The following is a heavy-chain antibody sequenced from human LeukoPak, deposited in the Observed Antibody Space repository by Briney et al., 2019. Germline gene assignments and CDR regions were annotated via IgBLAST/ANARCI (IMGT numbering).Heavy chain of an antibody. D-gene: IGHD1-1*01. J-gene: IGHJ4*02. CDR3: ARDLNHQSALDMRY. CDR2: ISYDGSNK. Sequence: GGSLRLSCAASGFTFSSYAMHWVRQAPGKGLEWVAVISYDGSNKYYADSVKGRFTISRDNSKNTLYLQMNSLRAEDTAVYYCARDLNHQSALDMRYWGQGTLVTVSS. CDR1: GFTFSSYA. V-gene: IGHV3-30*04.